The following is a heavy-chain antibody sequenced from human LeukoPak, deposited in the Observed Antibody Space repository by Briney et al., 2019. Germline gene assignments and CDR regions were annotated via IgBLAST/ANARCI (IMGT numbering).Heavy chain of an antibody. CDR2: IIPIFGTA. CDR3: ARTSGGVKPWKSLDY. D-gene: IGHD1-1*01. CDR1: GGTFSSYA. V-gene: IGHV1-69*05. Sequence: ASVKVSCKASGGTFSSYAISWVRQAPGQGLEWMGRIIPIFGTANYAQKFQGRVTITTDESTSTAYMKLSSLRSEDTAVYYCARTSGGVKPWKSLDYWGQGTLVTVSS. J-gene: IGHJ4*02.